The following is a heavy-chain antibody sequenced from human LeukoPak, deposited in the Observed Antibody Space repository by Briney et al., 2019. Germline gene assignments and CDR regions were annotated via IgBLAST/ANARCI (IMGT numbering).Heavy chain of an antibody. D-gene: IGHD6-19*01. V-gene: IGHV3-23*01. J-gene: IGHJ4*02. Sequence: GGSLRLSCAASGFTFTNYAMTWVRQAPGKGLEWVSAITGSGGSTYYADPVKGRFTISRDNSNNTLYPQMSSLRADDTAVYYCTKGRGDSSGWRFDYWGQGTLVTVSS. CDR2: ITGSGGST. CDR1: GFTFTNYA. CDR3: TKGRGDSSGWRFDY.